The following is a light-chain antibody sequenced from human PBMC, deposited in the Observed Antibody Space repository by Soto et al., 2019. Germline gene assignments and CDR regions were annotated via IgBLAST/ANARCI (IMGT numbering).Light chain of an antibody. J-gene: IGLJ1*01. CDR2: EVR. Sequence: QSVLTQPASVSGSPGQSITISCTGTSSDIGSYNYVAWYQQFPGKTPKLIIYEVRNRPSGVSFRFSGSKSGNTASLTISGLQAEDEADYNCISYRGSDTSYVFGTGTKVTVL. CDR1: SSDIGSYNY. CDR3: ISYRGSDTSYV. V-gene: IGLV2-14*01.